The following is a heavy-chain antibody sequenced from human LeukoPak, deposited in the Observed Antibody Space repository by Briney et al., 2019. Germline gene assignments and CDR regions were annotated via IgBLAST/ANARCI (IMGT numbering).Heavy chain of an antibody. CDR3: ATSIVGLTYDEHFQH. CDR2: IDGTSTNI. D-gene: IGHD1-26*01. CDR1: GFTFSSYR. V-gene: IGHV3-21*01. Sequence: PGESLRLSCAASGFTFSSYRMNWVRQAPGKGLEWVSSIDGTSTNIYYADSVKGRFTISRDNAKNSVYLQMNSLRAEDTAVYFCATSIVGLTYDEHFQHWGQGTLVTVSS. J-gene: IGHJ1*01.